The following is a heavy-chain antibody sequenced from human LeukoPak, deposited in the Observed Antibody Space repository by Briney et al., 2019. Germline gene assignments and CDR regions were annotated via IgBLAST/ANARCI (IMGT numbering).Heavy chain of an antibody. CDR1: GFNFASNW. J-gene: IGHJ1*01. CDR3: ANHYYDSSGYHVFQH. D-gene: IGHD3-22*01. Sequence: PGGSLRLSCAASGFNFASNWMHWVRQTPGKGLMWVSRINSGGSGTSYADSVEGRFTISRDNAKNTLYLQMNSLRAEDTAVYYCANHYYDSSGYHVFQHWGQGALVTVSS. V-gene: IGHV3-74*01. CDR2: INSGGSGT.